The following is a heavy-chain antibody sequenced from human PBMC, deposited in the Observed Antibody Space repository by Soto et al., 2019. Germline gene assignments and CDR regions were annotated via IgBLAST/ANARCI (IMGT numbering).Heavy chain of an antibody. J-gene: IGHJ6*02. Sequence: PETLSLTSPLYSPSLSSESPYCDWLRQNPLSGLEAIGYSHDTGRTIYTPGLKGRVTMSVDTSRNKVTVRLRSVICVDTAVYYCAGAQYDFRSGSYYYGMEVWGQGTKVTVSS. CDR2: SHDTGRT. CDR1: SPSLSSESPY. D-gene: IGHD3-3*01. CDR3: AGAQYDFRSGSYYYGMEV. V-gene: IGHV4-61*01.